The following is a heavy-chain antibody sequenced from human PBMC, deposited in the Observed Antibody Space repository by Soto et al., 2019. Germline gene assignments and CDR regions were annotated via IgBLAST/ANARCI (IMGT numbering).Heavy chain of an antibody. V-gene: IGHV3-33*01. J-gene: IGHJ5*02. CDR2: IWCDGSNK. Sequence: QVQLVESGGGVVQPGRSLRLSCAASGFTFSSYGMHWVRQAPGKGLEWVAVIWCDGSNKYYADSVKGRFTISRDNSKNTLYLQMNSLRAEDTAVYYCARDPYCSGGSCYTWGQGTLVTVSS. D-gene: IGHD2-15*01. CDR1: GFTFSSYG. CDR3: ARDPYCSGGSCYT.